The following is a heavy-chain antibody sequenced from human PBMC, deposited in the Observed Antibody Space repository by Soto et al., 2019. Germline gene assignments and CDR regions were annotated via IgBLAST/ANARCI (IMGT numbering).Heavy chain of an antibody. CDR2: IYYSGST. V-gene: IGHV4-31*03. CDR1: GGSISSGGYY. J-gene: IGHJ5*02. CDR3: ARVGGINWFDP. Sequence: QVQLQESGPGLVKPSQTLSLTCTVSGGSISSGGYYWSWIRQHPGKGLEWIGYIYYSGSTYYNPSLKTRVPISVDTPKTQFYLKLSSVTAADKAVYYCARVGGINWFDPWGQGTLVTVSS. D-gene: IGHD1-20*01.